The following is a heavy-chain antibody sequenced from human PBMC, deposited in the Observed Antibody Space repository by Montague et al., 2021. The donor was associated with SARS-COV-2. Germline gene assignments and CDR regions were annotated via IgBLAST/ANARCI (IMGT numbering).Heavy chain of an antibody. V-gene: IGHV4-39*07. Sequence: SETLSLTCTVSGGSISSSSHYWGWIRQPPGKGLEWIGTIYYSGSTYYNPSLKSRVIISVDTSKNQFSLNLSSVTAADTAVYYCAREEAQQLAHYWGQGTLVTVSS. D-gene: IGHD6-13*01. CDR2: IYYSGST. CDR1: GGSISSSSHY. CDR3: AREEAQQLAHY. J-gene: IGHJ4*02.